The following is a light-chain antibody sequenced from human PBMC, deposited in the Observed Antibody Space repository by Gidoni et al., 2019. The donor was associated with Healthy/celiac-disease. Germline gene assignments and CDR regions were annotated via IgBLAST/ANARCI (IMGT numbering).Light chain of an antibody. CDR1: QSVSSN. J-gene: IGKJ2*01. CDR3: QQYNNWPPNT. Sequence: EIVMPQSPATLSVSPRERATLSCRASQSVSSNLAWYQQKPGQAPRLLIYGASTRATGIPARFSGSGSGTEFTLTISSLQSEDFAVYYCQQYNNWPPNTFGQGTKLEIK. V-gene: IGKV3-15*01. CDR2: GAS.